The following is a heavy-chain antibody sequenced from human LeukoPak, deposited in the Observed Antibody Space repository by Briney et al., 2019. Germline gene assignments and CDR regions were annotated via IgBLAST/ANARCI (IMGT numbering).Heavy chain of an antibody. D-gene: IGHD6-13*01. CDR3: ARAPPQQLVLWGGYYYGMDV. J-gene: IGHJ6*02. CDR2: IGTAGDT. Sequence: PAGSLTLSCAASGFTFSSYDLHWVRQPTGKGLEWVSAIGTAGDTYYPGSVKGRFTISRENAKNSLYLQMNSLRAGDTAVYYCARAPPQQLVLWGGYYYGMDVWGQGTTVTVSS. V-gene: IGHV3-13*01. CDR1: GFTFSSYD.